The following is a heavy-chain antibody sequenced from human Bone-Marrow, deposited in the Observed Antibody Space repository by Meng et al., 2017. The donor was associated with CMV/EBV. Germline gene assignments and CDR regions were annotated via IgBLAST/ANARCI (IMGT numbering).Heavy chain of an antibody. CDR1: GGSFSGYY. J-gene: IGHJ3*02. CDR3: AGVGTGAIDAFDI. Sequence: SETLSLTCAVYGGSFSGYYWSWIRQPPGKGLEWIGSIYYSGSTYYNPSLKSRVTISVDTSKNQFSLKLSSVTAADTAVYYCAGVGTGAIDAFDIWGQGTMVTVSS. D-gene: IGHD1/OR15-1a*01. CDR2: IYYSGST. V-gene: IGHV4-34*01.